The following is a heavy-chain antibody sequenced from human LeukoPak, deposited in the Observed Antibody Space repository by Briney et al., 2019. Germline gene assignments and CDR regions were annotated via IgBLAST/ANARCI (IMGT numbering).Heavy chain of an antibody. Sequence: SETLSLTCTVSGGSISSSSYYWGWIRQPPGKGLEWIGSIYYSGSTYYNPSLKSRVTISVDTSKNQFSLKLSSVTAADTAVYYCARRSMYFGSSWTTFDYWGQGTLVTVSS. V-gene: IGHV4-39*01. CDR2: IYYSGST. J-gene: IGHJ4*02. D-gene: IGHD6-13*01. CDR1: GGSISSSSYY. CDR3: ARRSMYFGSSWTTFDY.